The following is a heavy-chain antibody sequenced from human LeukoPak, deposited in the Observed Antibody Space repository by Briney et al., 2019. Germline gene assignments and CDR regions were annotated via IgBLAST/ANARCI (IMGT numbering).Heavy chain of an antibody. CDR1: GGSISSYY. CDR2: IYYSGST. V-gene: IGHV4-59*01. CDR3: ARGVYGGNSSDFDI. J-gene: IGHJ3*02. Sequence: SETLSLTCTVSGGSISSYYWSWLRQPPGKGLEGIGYIYYSGSTNYNPSLKGRVTISVDTSKNQFSLKLSSVTAADTAVYYCARGVYGGNSSDFDIWGQGTMVTVSS. D-gene: IGHD4-23*01.